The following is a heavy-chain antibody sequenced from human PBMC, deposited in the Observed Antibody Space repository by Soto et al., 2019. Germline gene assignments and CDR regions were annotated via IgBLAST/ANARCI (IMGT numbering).Heavy chain of an antibody. V-gene: IGHV3-7*03. CDR1: GFTFSNHW. J-gene: IGHJ6*02. CDR2: IKEDGSEK. Sequence: EVQLVESGGGLVQPGGSLTLSCVASGFTFSNHWISWVRQAPGKGLEWVANIKEDGSEKYYMDSVKGRFTISRDNAENSVYLQMNSLRAEDTAVYYYARGHYGMDVWGQGTTVTVSS. CDR3: ARGHYGMDV.